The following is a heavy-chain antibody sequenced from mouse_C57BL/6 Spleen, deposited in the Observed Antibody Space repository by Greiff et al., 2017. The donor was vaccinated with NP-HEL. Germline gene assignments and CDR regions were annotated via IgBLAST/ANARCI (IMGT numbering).Heavy chain of an antibody. V-gene: IGHV3-6*01. Sequence: EVKLEESGPGLVKPSQSLSLTCSVTGYSITSGYYWNWIRQFPGNKLEWMGYISYDGSNNYNPSLKNRISITRDTSKNQFFLKLNSVTTEDTATYYCARDDYDGVPYAMDYWGQGTSVTVSS. CDR3: ARDDYDGVPYAMDY. CDR1: GYSITSGYY. D-gene: IGHD2-4*01. J-gene: IGHJ4*01. CDR2: ISYDGSN.